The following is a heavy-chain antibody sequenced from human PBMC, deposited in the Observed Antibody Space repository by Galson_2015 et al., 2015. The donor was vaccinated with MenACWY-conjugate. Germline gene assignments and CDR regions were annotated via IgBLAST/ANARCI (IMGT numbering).Heavy chain of an antibody. J-gene: IGHJ4*02. V-gene: IGHV3-48*01. D-gene: IGHD6-19*01. CDR2: ISSSSSTI. Sequence: SLRLSCAASGFTFSSFSMNWVRQAPGKGLEWVSYISSSSSTIYYADSVKGRFTISRDNSKNTLYLQMNSLRAEDTAVYYCARGIGYSSGWYDYWGQGTLVTVSS. CDR3: ARGIGYSSGWYDY. CDR1: GFTFSSFS.